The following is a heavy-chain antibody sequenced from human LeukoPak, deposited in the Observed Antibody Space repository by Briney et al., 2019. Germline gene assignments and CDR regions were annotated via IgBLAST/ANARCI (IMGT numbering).Heavy chain of an antibody. D-gene: IGHD6-19*01. Sequence: QSGGSLRLSCAASGFTFSNYGMSWVRQAPGKGLEWVSAISGGGVNTYYADSVKGRFTISRDNSKNTLYLHMNSLRAEDTAVYYCATSSIAVADYFDYWGQGTLVTVSS. J-gene: IGHJ4*02. CDR2: ISGGGVNT. CDR1: GFTFSNYG. CDR3: ATSSIAVADYFDY. V-gene: IGHV3-23*01.